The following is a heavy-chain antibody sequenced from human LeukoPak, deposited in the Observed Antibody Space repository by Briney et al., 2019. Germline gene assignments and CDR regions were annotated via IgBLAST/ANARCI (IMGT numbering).Heavy chain of an antibody. J-gene: IGHJ4*02. CDR3: ASGYDSSAPFRL. Sequence: SETLSLTCTVSGGSISSSSYYWGWIRQPPGKGLEWIGSIYYSGSTYYNPALTSRLTISLDTSKNQFSLRLTSVTAADTAVYFCASGYDSSAPFRLWGQGTLVTVSS. CDR2: IYYSGST. CDR1: GGSISSSSYY. D-gene: IGHD3-22*01. V-gene: IGHV4-39*07.